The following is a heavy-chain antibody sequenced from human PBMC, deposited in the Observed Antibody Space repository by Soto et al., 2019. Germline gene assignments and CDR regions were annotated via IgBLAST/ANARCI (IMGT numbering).Heavy chain of an antibody. CDR3: ARSITGTLGFDE. J-gene: IGHJ4*02. V-gene: IGHV3-21*01. CDR2: ISSSSSYI. Sequence: GGSLRLSCAASGFTFSSYSMNWVRQAPGKGLEWVSSISSSSSYIYYADSVKGRFTISRDNAKNSLYLQMNSLRAEDTAVYYWARSITGTLGFDEWGQGTLVTVS. CDR1: GFTFSSYS. D-gene: IGHD1-20*01.